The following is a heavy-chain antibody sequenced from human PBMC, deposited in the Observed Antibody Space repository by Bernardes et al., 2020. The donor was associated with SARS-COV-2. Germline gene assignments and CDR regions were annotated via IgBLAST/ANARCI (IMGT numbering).Heavy chain of an antibody. J-gene: IGHJ6*04. D-gene: IGHD2-15*01. CDR1: GGIFSSYA. Sequence: SVKVSCKASGGIFSSYAISWVRQAPGQGLEWMGGIIPIFGTANYAQKFQGRVTITADESTSTAYMELSSLRSEDTAVYYCARDRDIVVVVAATTRYYGMGAYGKGTAGTVSS. CDR3: ARDRDIVVVVAATTRYYGMGA. V-gene: IGHV1-69*13. CDR2: IIPIFGTA.